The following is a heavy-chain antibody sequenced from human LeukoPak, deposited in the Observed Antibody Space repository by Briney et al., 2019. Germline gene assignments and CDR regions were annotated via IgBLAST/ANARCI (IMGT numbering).Heavy chain of an antibody. V-gene: IGHV3-30-3*01. Sequence: GPTLRNPNPTSGFTLRSYTTHVARPAPSKGLEWVAVISYDGSNKYYADSVKGRFTISRDNSKNTLYLQMNSLRAEDTAVYYCARDNGYSYGYSYYYYGMDVWGQGTTVTVSS. CDR1: GFTLRSYT. CDR2: ISYDGSNK. D-gene: IGHD5-18*01. CDR3: ARDNGYSYGYSYYYYGMDV. J-gene: IGHJ6*02.